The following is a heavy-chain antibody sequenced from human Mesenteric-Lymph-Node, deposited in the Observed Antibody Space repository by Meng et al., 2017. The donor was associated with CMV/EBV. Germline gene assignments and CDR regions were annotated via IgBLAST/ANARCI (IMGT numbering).Heavy chain of an antibody. J-gene: IGHJ6*02. CDR3: ARDLHRGYSNYPNLDYGMDV. V-gene: IGHV4-38-2*02. CDR2: IYHTANT. D-gene: IGHD4-11*01. CDR1: GYSFSSAYL. Sequence: SETLSLTCAVSGYSFSSAYLWGWIRQPPGKGLEWIGTIYHTANTYYNPSLRSRVTISVSTSENQFSLKLTSVTAADTAMYYCARDLHRGYSNYPNLDYGMDVWGQGTTVTVSS.